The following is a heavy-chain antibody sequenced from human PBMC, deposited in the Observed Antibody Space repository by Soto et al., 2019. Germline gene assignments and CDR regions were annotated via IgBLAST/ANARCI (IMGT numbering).Heavy chain of an antibody. Sequence: QVQLVQSGAEVKKPGASVKVSCKASGYTFTGYYMHWVRQAPGQGLEWMGWINPNSGGTNYAQKFQGRVTMTRDTSISTAYMELSRLRSDDKAVYYCARDRAGDTALTGPGGDAFDIWGQGTMVTVSS. V-gene: IGHV1-2*02. CDR3: ARDRAGDTALTGPGGDAFDI. D-gene: IGHD5-18*01. CDR1: GYTFTGYY. CDR2: INPNSGGT. J-gene: IGHJ3*02.